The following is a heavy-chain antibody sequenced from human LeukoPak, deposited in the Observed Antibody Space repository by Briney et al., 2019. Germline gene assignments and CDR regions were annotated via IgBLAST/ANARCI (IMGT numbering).Heavy chain of an antibody. J-gene: IGHJ5*02. CDR2: ISAYNGNT. CDR3: VRDNSVADRGWWFDP. CDR1: GYTFTSYG. V-gene: IGHV1-18*01. Sequence: ASVKVSCKASGYTFTSYGISWVRQAPGQGLEWMGWISAYNGNTNYAQKLQGRITVTRDTPTSTVYMQLRSLRSDDTAVYYCVRDNSVADRGWWFDPWGQGTLVTVSS. D-gene: IGHD4-23*01.